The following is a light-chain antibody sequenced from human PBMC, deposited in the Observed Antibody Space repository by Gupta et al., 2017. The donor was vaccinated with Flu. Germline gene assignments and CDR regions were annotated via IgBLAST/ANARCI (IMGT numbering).Light chain of an antibody. CDR2: WAS. Sequence: SLGERATINCKSSQNRWDSPNNKNYLAWHQQKPGQPPTLLIYWASIRDSGIPDRFSGSASETDFTLTISILHAEDLAVYYCQRYHYTPFTFGPGTKMEIK. CDR3: QRYHYTPFT. V-gene: IGKV4-1*01. CDR1: QNRWDSPNNKNY. J-gene: IGKJ2*01.